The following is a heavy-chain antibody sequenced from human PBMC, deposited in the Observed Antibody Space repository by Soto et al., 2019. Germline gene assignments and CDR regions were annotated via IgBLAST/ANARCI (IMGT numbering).Heavy chain of an antibody. J-gene: IGHJ6*02. D-gene: IGHD1-1*01. CDR1: GLTFSRYA. CDR3: VKANLRIIRYPSHDMDV. Sequence: GGSLRLSCTASGLTFSRYAMFWVRQAPGKGLESLLDISSTGGRTYYTESVKGRVTISRDNSKYTLYLQMSSLSAEDRAVYYCVKANLRIIRYPSHDMDVWGQGTTVTVSS. V-gene: IGHV3-64D*06. CDR2: ISSTGGRT.